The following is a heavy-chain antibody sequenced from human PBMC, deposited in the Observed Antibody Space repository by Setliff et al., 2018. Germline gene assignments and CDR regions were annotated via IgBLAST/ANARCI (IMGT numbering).Heavy chain of an antibody. V-gene: IGHV4-61*02. D-gene: IGHD3-9*01. Sequence: SLTCTVSGDSITSGSDSWNWIRQPAGKGLQWIGRVYPTGRTQYNLALKSRVTISIDMSKNQFSLKVTSVTAADTAIYSCARDPHLTGGLDRWGQGTLVTVSS. CDR3: ARDPHLTGGLDR. J-gene: IGHJ5*02. CDR2: VYPTGRT. CDR1: GDSITSGSDS.